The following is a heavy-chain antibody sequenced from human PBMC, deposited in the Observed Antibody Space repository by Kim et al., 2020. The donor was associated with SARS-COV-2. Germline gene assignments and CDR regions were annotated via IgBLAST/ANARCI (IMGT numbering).Heavy chain of an antibody. Sequence: ASVKVSCKASGYTFTSYGISWVRQAPGQGLEWMGWISAYNGNTNYAQKLQGRVTMTTDTSTSTAYMELRSLRSDDTAVYYCARDFADSSGYPDGGYYYYGMDVWGQGTTVTVSS. CDR1: GYTFTSYG. J-gene: IGHJ6*02. D-gene: IGHD3-22*01. V-gene: IGHV1-18*01. CDR3: ARDFADSSGYPDGGYYYYGMDV. CDR2: ISAYNGNT.